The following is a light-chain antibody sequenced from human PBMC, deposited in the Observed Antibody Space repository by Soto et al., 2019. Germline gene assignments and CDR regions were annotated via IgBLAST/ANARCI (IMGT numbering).Light chain of an antibody. V-gene: IGLV3-1*01. J-gene: IGLJ1*01. CDR2: QDS. Sequence: SSELTQPPSVSVSPGQTASITCSGDKLGDKYACWYQQKPGQSPVLVIYQDSKRPSGIPERFSGSNSGNTATLTISGTQAMDEADYYCQAWDSSTAWGGVFGTGTKLTVL. CDR3: QAWDSSTAWGGV. CDR1: KLGDKY.